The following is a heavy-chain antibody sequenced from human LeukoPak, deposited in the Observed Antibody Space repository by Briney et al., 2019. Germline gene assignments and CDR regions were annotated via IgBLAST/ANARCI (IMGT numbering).Heavy chain of an antibody. CDR3: ARGIGAADF. CDR2: IYQSGST. Sequence: SETLSLTGAVYGGSFSGYYWSWVRQPPGKGLQWIGEIYQSGSTIYNPSLRSRVTMSVDRSKDQLSLKLSSVTAADTAVYYCARGIGAADFWGQGILVTVSS. J-gene: IGHJ4*02. V-gene: IGHV4-34*01. CDR1: GGSFSGYY. D-gene: IGHD3-16*01.